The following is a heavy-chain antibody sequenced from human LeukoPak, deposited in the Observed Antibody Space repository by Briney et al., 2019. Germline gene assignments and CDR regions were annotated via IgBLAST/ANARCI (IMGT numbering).Heavy chain of an antibody. CDR3: AKEGVGATSPPAWYFDL. Sequence: GGSLRLSCAGSGFTFSNYAMSWVRQAPGKGLKWVSAISDSGGSTYYADSVKGRFTISRDNSKNTLYLQMNSLRAEDTAVYYCAKEGVGATSPPAWYFDLWGRGTLVTVSS. CDR1: GFTFSNYA. CDR2: ISDSGGST. V-gene: IGHV3-23*01. D-gene: IGHD1-26*01. J-gene: IGHJ2*01.